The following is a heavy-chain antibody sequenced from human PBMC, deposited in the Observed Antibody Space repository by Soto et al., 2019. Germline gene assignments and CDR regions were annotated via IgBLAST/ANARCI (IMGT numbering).Heavy chain of an antibody. V-gene: IGHV3-23*01. Sequence: GGSLRLSCAASGFTFSNYAMTWVRQAPGKGLEWVSDISGSGGSTYYADSVKGRFTISRDNSKNTVHLQMNSLRVEDTALYYCAKSSYVGGNSGWSLDYWGQGTLVTVSS. D-gene: IGHD6-19*01. J-gene: IGHJ4*02. CDR3: AKSSYVGGNSGWSLDY. CDR1: GFTFSNYA. CDR2: ISGSGGST.